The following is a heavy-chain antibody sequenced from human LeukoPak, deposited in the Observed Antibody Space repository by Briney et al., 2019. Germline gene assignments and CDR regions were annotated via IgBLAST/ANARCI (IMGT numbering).Heavy chain of an antibody. CDR3: ARFGTILTGYVDWFDP. J-gene: IGHJ5*02. CDR1: GYSFTSYW. Sequence: HGESLKISCKGSGYSFTSYWIGWVRQMPGKGLEWMGIIYPGDSDTRYSPSFQGHVTISADKSISTAYLQWSSLKASDTAMYYCARFGTILTGYVDWFDPWGQGTLVTVSS. V-gene: IGHV5-51*01. D-gene: IGHD3-9*01. CDR2: IYPGDSDT.